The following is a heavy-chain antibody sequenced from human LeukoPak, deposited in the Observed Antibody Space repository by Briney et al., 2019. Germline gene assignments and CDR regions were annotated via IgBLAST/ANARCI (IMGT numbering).Heavy chain of an antibody. V-gene: IGHV4-38-2*01. CDR1: GYSISTAYY. CDR2: MYQSGTT. CDR3: ARHDTFGGVITPYFDF. D-gene: IGHD3-16*02. Sequence: SETLSLTCAVSGYSISTAYYWGWIQQPPGKGLEWIGSMYQSGTTYYNPSLKSRVTIALDTSKNQFSLKLSSVTAADTAVYYCARHDTFGGVITPYFDFWGQGTLVTVSS. J-gene: IGHJ4*02.